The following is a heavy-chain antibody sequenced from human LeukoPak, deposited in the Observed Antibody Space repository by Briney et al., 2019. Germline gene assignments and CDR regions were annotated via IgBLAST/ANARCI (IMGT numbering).Heavy chain of an antibody. CDR1: GFTFSNYG. J-gene: IGHJ6*02. CDR3: AKVTAAGKNFRGIDV. V-gene: IGHV3-23*01. CDR2: ISGSGGST. Sequence: GGSLRPSCAAFGFTFSNYGMSWVRQAPGKGLEWVSVISGSGGSTYYADSVKGRFTISRDNSKNTLNLEMNSLRAEDTAVYYCAKVTAAGKNFRGIDVWGQGTTVTVSS. D-gene: IGHD6-13*01.